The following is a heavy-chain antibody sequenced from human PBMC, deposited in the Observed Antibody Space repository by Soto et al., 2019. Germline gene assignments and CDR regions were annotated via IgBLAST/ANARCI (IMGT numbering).Heavy chain of an antibody. D-gene: IGHD3-22*01. Sequence: QLQLQESGPGLVKPSETLSLTCTVSGGSISSSSYYWGWIRQPPGKGLEWIGSIYYSGSTYYNPSLKSRLTMSVDTSKNQFSLKLSSVTAAYTAVYYGAIRAHYYDSSGYSFLRGYWGQGTLVTVSS. CDR2: IYYSGST. CDR3: AIRAHYYDSSGYSFLRGY. J-gene: IGHJ4*02. V-gene: IGHV4-39*01. CDR1: GGSISSSSYY.